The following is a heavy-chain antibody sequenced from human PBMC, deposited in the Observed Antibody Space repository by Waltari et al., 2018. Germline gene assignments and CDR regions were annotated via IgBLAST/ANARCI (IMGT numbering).Heavy chain of an antibody. CDR3: AKDRGSIWYGGFDY. CDR1: GFTFSSYA. V-gene: IGHV3-23*03. D-gene: IGHD6-13*01. J-gene: IGHJ4*02. CDR2: IYSNGIT. Sequence: EVRLLDSGGGLVQPGGSLRLSCAASGFTFSSYAMSWVRQAPGKVLEWVSVIYSNGITYYRDSVKGRFTISRDNSKNTVYLQMNTLRAEDTALYYCAKDRGSIWYGGFDYWGQGTLVSVSS.